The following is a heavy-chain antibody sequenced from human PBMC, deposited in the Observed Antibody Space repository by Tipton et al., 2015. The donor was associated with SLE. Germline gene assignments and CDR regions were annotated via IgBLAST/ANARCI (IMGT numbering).Heavy chain of an antibody. V-gene: IGHV1-18*01. D-gene: IGHD3-10*01. CDR1: GYTFTNYG. J-gene: IGHJ6*03. CDR3: ARERLLWFGELLRDYYYMDV. CDR2: ISGYKGNT. Sequence: QSGAEVKKPGASVKVSCRASGYTFTNYGMSWVRQAPGQGLEWMGWISGYKGNTNYAQKFQGRVTMTTDTSTSTAYMELRSLRSDDTAVYYCARERLLWFGELLRDYYYMDVWGKGTTVTVSS.